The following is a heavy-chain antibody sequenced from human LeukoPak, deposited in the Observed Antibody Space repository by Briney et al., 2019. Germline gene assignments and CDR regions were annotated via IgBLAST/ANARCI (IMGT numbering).Heavy chain of an antibody. V-gene: IGHV3-15*01. D-gene: IGHD3-10*01. J-gene: IGHJ4*02. Sequence: GGSLRLSCAASGFSFSNAWMSWVRQAPGKGLEWVGRIKSKTDGGTTDYAAPVKGRFTISRDDSKNTLYLQMNSLKTEDTAVYYCTTEMVDSYYFDYWGQGTLVTVSS. CDR2: IKSKTDGGTT. CDR3: TTEMVDSYYFDY. CDR1: GFSFSNAW.